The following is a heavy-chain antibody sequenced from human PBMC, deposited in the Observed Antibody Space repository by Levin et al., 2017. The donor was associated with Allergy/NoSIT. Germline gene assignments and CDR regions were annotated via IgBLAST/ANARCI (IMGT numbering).Heavy chain of an antibody. J-gene: IGHJ4*02. Sequence: NTGGSLRLSCAASGFSFGDYYMHWIRQAPGKGLEWVSTIGYGDTIYYADSVRGRFTISRDNAKNSLYLQMNSLRVEDTALYFCARRRDGYNPHFDYWGRGTRVTVSS. CDR3: ARRRDGYNPHFDY. D-gene: IGHD5-24*01. V-gene: IGHV3-69-1*01. CDR1: GFSFGDYY. CDR2: IGYGDTI.